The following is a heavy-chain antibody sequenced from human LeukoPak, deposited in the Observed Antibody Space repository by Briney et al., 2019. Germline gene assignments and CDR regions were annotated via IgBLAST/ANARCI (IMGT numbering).Heavy chain of an antibody. D-gene: IGHD1-1*01. CDR1: GFTVSSNY. J-gene: IGHJ3*02. CDR3: ARAWRWPQDASDI. CDR2: IYSGGST. Sequence: GGSLRLSCAASGFTVSSNYMSWVRQAPGKGLEWVSVIYSGGSTYYADSVKGRFTISRDNSKNTLYLQMNSLRAEDTAVYYCARAWRWPQDASDIWGQGTMVTVSS. V-gene: IGHV3-53*01.